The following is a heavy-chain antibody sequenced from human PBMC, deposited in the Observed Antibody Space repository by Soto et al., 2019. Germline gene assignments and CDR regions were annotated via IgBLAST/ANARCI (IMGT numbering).Heavy chain of an antibody. CDR1: GGSISSYY. V-gene: IGHV4-59*08. CDR3: ARGGWLRLGYFDY. CDR2: IYYTGST. D-gene: IGHD5-12*01. J-gene: IGHJ4*02. Sequence: SETLSLTCTVSGGSISSYYWSWIRQPPGKGLEWIGYIYYTGSTNYNPSLKSRLTMSVDTSNNQFSLKLYSVTAADTAVYYCARGGWLRLGYFDYWGQGTLVTVSS.